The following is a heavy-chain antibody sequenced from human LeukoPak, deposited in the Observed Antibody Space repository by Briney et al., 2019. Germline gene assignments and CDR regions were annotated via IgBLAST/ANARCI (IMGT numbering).Heavy chain of an antibody. CDR2: IPYDGSNK. J-gene: IGHJ4*02. CDR3: GMDPPGSTITMAAFDY. D-gene: IGHD3-10*01. CDR1: GFTFSSYG. Sequence: GGSLRLSCAASGFTFSSYGMHWVRQAPGKGLEWVAVIPYDGSNKYYADSVKGRFTVSRDNPRSTLFLQMNNLRAEDTAVYYCGMDPPGSTITMAAFDYPGQGTLVTVSS. V-gene: IGHV3-30*03.